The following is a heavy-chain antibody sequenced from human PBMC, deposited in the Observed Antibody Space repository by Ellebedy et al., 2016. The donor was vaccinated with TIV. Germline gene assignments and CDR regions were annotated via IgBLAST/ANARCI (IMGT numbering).Heavy chain of an antibody. Sequence: AASVKVSCKASGGSISRNAIGWVRQAPGQGLEWVGRFIPIFTTANYAQKFQGRVAITADEPTSTAYMELSSLRSEDTAVYYCARELEVASFRDFDSWGQGTLVTVSS. CDR1: GGSISRNA. V-gene: IGHV1-69*13. J-gene: IGHJ4*02. CDR2: FIPIFTTA. D-gene: IGHD5-24*01. CDR3: ARELEVASFRDFDS.